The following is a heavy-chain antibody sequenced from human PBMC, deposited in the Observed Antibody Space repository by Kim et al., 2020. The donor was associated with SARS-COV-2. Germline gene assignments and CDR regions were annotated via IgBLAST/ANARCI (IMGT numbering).Heavy chain of an antibody. V-gene: IGHV3-33*01. Sequence: GGSLRLSCAASGFTFSSYGMHWVRQAPGKGLEWVAVIWYDGSNKYYADSVKGRFTISRDNSKNTLYLQMNSLRAEDTAVYYCARATYYYDSSGYYYPPYYCYYSMDGWGQGTTVTVSS. J-gene: IGHJ6*02. CDR1: GFTFSSYG. D-gene: IGHD3-22*01. CDR3: ARATYYYDSSGYYYPPYYCYYSMDG. CDR2: IWYDGSNK.